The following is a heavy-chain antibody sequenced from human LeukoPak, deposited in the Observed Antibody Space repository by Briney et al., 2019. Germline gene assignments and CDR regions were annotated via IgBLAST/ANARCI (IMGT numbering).Heavy chain of an antibody. D-gene: IGHD4-17*01. CDR3: TREEFGHYDLDY. CDR2: ISSSGNTM. Sequence: PGGSLRLSPTPSGFAFSNDELNWVRQAPGKGLEWVSHISSSGNTMHYADSVKGRFTISKDNAKNSLYLQMNSLRAEDTAVYYCTREEFGHYDLDYWGQGTLVTVSS. CDR1: GFAFSNDE. V-gene: IGHV3-48*03. J-gene: IGHJ4*02.